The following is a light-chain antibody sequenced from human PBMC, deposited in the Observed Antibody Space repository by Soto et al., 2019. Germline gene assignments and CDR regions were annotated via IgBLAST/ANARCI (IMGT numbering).Light chain of an antibody. Sequence: QSVLTQPASVSGSPGQSITISCTGTSSDVGCYIYVSWYQQHPGKAPKLMTYDVTSRPSGVAYRFSGSKSGNTGSLTISGLQADYDADYCCSSYYISSSDVFGIGTKVTVL. V-gene: IGLV2-14*03. CDR1: SSDVGCYIY. CDR2: DVT. J-gene: IGLJ1*01. CDR3: SSYYISSSDV.